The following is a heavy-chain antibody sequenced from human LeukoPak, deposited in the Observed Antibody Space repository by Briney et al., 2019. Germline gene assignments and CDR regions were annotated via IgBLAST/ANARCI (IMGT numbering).Heavy chain of an antibody. Sequence: GGSLRLSCAASGFTFSTYAMSWVRQAPGKGLEWVSSISTSSSYIYYADSVKGRFTISRDNARNSLYLQMNSLRAEDTAVYYCARADSSGYYLFGGFDLWGRGTLVTVSS. CDR2: ISTSSSYI. D-gene: IGHD3-22*01. CDR1: GFTFSTYA. CDR3: ARADSSGYYLFGGFDL. J-gene: IGHJ2*01. V-gene: IGHV3-21*01.